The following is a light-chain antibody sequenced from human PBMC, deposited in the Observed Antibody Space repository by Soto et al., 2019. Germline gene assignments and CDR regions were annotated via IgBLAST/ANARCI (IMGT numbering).Light chain of an antibody. V-gene: IGLV2-18*02. Sequence: QSALTQPPSVSGSPGQSVTISCTGTSSDVGSYNRVSWYQQPPGTAPKLMIYEVTNRPSGVPDRFSGSKSGNTASLTISGLQAEDEYDYYCSSYTSSSTLVFGGGTQLTVL. CDR2: EVT. J-gene: IGLJ3*02. CDR3: SSYTSSSTLV. CDR1: SSDVGSYNR.